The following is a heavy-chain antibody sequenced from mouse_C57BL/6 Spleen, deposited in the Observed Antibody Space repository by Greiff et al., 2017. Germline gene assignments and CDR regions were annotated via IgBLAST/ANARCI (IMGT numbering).Heavy chain of an antibody. CDR1: GFNIKDYY. Sequence: VQLKESGAELVKPGASVKLSCTASGFNIKDYYMHWVKQRTEQGLEWIGRIDPEDGETKYAPKFQGKATITADTSSNTAYLQLSSLTSEDTAVYYCARGEAQGNYAMDYWGQGTSVTVSS. V-gene: IGHV14-2*01. CDR3: ARGEAQGNYAMDY. CDR2: IDPEDGET. J-gene: IGHJ4*01. D-gene: IGHD3-2*02.